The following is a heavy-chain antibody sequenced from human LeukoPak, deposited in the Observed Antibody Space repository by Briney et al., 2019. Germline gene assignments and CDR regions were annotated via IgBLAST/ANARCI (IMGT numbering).Heavy chain of an antibody. V-gene: IGHV4-30-4*01. CDR1: GGSISSGDYY. Sequence: SETLSLTCTVSGGSISSGDYYWSWIRQPPGKGLGWIGYIYYSGSTYYNPSLKSRVTISVDTSKNQFSLKLSSVTAADTAVYYCARTTYYYDSSGYFAFDIWGQGTMVTVSS. D-gene: IGHD3-22*01. CDR3: ARTTYYYDSSGYFAFDI. CDR2: IYYSGST. J-gene: IGHJ3*02.